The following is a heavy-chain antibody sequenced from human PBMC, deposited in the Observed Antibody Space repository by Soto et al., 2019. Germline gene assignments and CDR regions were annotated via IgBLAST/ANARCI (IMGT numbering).Heavy chain of an antibody. CDR2: IWYDASNK. D-gene: IGHD4-17*01. J-gene: IGHJ4*02. V-gene: IGHV3-33*01. CDR3: ARDGADYLQLKYYFDY. Sequence: LRLSCAASGFTFSSYGMHWVRQAPGKGLEWVALIWYDASNKYYAASVKGRFTISRDNSKNTLYLQMNSLRAEDTAVYYCARDGADYLQLKYYFDYWGQGTLVTVSS. CDR1: GFTFSSYG.